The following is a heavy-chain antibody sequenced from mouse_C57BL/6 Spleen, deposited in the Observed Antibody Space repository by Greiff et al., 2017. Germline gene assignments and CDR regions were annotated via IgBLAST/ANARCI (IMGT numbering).Heavy chain of an antibody. D-gene: IGHD2-1*01. Sequence: QVQLQQPGAELVMPGASVKLSCKASGYTFTSYWMHWVKQRPGQGLEWIGEIDPSDSYTNYNQKFKGKSTLTVDKSSSTAYMQLSSLTSEASAVYYCARNYGNYGFDYWGQGTTLTVSS. CDR2: IDPSDSYT. J-gene: IGHJ2*01. V-gene: IGHV1-69*01. CDR3: ARNYGNYGFDY. CDR1: GYTFTSYW.